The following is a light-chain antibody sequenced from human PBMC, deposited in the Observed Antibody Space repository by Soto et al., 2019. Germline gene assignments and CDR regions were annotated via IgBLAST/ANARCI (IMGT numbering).Light chain of an antibody. CDR1: QSISSW. CDR2: KAS. V-gene: IGKV1-5*03. Sequence: DIQMTQSPSTLSASVGDRVAITCRASQSISSWLAWYQQKPGKAPKLLIYKASSLESGVPSRFSGSGSGTEFTLTISSLQPDDFATYYCQQYNSYSLTFGGGTKVEIK. J-gene: IGKJ4*01. CDR3: QQYNSYSLT.